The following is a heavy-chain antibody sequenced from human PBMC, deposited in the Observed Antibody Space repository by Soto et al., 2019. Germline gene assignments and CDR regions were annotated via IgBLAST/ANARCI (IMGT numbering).Heavy chain of an antibody. CDR3: ASRGAAAGVDY. CDR2: INSDGSST. D-gene: IGHD6-13*01. CDR1: GITFSSYW. Sequence: PGGSLRLSCAASGITFSSYWMHWVRQAPGKGLVWVSRINSDGSSTTYADSVKGRFTISRDNAKNTLYLQMNSLRAEDTAVYYSASRGAAAGVDYWGQGTVVTVSS. J-gene: IGHJ4*02. V-gene: IGHV3-74*01.